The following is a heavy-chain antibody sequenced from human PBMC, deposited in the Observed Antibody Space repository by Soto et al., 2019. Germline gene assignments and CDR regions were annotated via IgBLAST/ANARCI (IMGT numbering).Heavy chain of an antibody. CDR1: GFTFSAFG. CDR3: ASHSIGWYEGNFDY. D-gene: IGHD6-19*01. Sequence: QVQLVESGGGVVQPGRSLRLSCAASGFTFSAFGIHWVRQAPGKVLEWVAVISSDGSRSYYVDSVKGRFTISRDNSKNTLYLQMNSLRAEDTAVYYCASHSIGWYEGNFDYWGQGTPVTVSS. CDR2: ISSDGSRS. V-gene: IGHV3-30*03. J-gene: IGHJ4*02.